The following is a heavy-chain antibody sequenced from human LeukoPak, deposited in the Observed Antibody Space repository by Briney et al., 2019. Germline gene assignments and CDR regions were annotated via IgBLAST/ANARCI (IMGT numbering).Heavy chain of an antibody. V-gene: IGHV4-4*07. Sequence: SETLSLTCTVSGDSISYYYWSWIRQPAGKGLEWIGRIYTSGSTNYNPSLKSRFTMSVDTSKNQFSLKLSSVTAADTAVYYCARDRIVGAGDAFDIWGQGTTVTVSS. J-gene: IGHJ3*02. D-gene: IGHD1-26*01. CDR2: IYTSGST. CDR1: GDSISYYY. CDR3: ARDRIVGAGDAFDI.